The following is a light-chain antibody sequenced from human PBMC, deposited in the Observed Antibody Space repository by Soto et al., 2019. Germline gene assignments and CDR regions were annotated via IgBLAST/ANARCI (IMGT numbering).Light chain of an antibody. CDR2: DAS. CDR3: QQRSNWPPKIT. J-gene: IGKJ5*01. V-gene: IGKV3-11*01. CDR1: QSVSSY. Sequence: EIVMTQSPATLSVSPGERAPLSCRARQSVSSYLAWYQQKPGQAPRLLIYDASNRATGIPARFSGSGSGTDFTLTISSLEPEDFAVYYCQQRSNWPPKITFGQGTRLEIK.